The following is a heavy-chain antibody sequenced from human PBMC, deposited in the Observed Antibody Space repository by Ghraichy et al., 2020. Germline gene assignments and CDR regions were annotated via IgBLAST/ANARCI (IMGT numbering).Heavy chain of an antibody. V-gene: IGHV1-24*01. CDR2: FDPEDGET. D-gene: IGHD1-26*01. J-gene: IGHJ4*02. Sequence: ASVKVSCKVSGYTLTELSMHWVRQAPGKGLEWMGGFDPEDGETIYAQKFQGRVTMTEDTSTDTAYMELSSLRSEDTAVYYCATAVKWESPFDYWGQGTLVIVSS. CDR1: GYTLTELS. CDR3: ATAVKWESPFDY.